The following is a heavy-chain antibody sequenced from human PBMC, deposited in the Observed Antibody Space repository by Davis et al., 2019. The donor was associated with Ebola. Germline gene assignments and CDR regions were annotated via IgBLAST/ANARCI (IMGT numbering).Heavy chain of an antibody. CDR2: IYHSGST. CDR3: ARDFSWVAGTSGGMDV. Sequence: MPSETLSLTCTVSGGSIRSSSHYWGWIRQPPGKGLEWIGEIYHSGSTNYNPSLKSRVTISVDKSKNQFSLKLSSVTAADTAVYYCARDFSWVAGTSGGMDVWGKGTTVTVSS. J-gene: IGHJ6*04. D-gene: IGHD6-19*01. V-gene: IGHV4-39*07. CDR1: GGSIRSSSHY.